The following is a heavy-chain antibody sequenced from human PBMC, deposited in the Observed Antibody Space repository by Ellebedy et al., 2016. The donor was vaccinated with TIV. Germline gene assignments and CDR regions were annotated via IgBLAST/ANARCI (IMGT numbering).Heavy chain of an antibody. Sequence: PGGSLRLSCKGSGYSFTSYWIGWVRQMPGKGLEWMGIIYPGDSDTRYSPSFQGQVTISADKSISTAYLQWSSLKASDTAMYYCASSVAAAAKTYYYYYGMDVWGQGTTVTVSS. V-gene: IGHV5-51*01. D-gene: IGHD6-13*01. CDR3: ASSVAAAAKTYYYYYGMDV. CDR2: IYPGDSDT. CDR1: GYSFTSYW. J-gene: IGHJ6*02.